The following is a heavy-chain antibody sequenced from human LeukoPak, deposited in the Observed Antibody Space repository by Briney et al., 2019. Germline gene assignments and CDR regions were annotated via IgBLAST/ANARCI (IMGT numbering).Heavy chain of an antibody. Sequence: SETLSLTCAVSGGSISSSNWWSWVRQPPGKGLAWIGEIYHSGSTNYNPSLKSRVTISVDKSKNQFSLKLSSVTAADTAVYYCVCSYYYDSSGPRVNAFDIWGQGTMVTVSS. CDR2: IYHSGST. D-gene: IGHD3-22*01. CDR3: VCSYYYDSSGPRVNAFDI. J-gene: IGHJ3*02. CDR1: GGSISSSNW. V-gene: IGHV4-4*02.